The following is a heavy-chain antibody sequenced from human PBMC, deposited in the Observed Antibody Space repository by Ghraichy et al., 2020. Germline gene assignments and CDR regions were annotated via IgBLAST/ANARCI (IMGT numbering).Heavy chain of an antibody. CDR3: GRDLDTAMTLPDY. V-gene: IGHV3-33*01. CDR1: GFTFSNYG. CDR2: IWYDGSHK. D-gene: IGHD5-18*01. J-gene: IGHJ4*02. Sequence: LTCAASGFTFSNYGMHWVRQDPGKGLEWVAVIWYDGSHKYYADSVKGRFTISRDNSKKTVYLQMNTLRPEDTALYYCGRDLDTAMTLPDYWGQGTLVTVSS.